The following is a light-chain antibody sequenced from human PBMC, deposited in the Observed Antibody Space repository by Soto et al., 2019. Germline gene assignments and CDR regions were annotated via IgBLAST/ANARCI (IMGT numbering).Light chain of an antibody. J-gene: IGKJ2*01. CDR3: QQYNTWPRT. CDR2: GAS. V-gene: IGKV3-15*01. CDR1: QSVSIN. Sequence: ETVLTQSPATLSVSAGEGATLSCRASQSVSINLAWYQQKPGQAPRLLIYGASTRATGIPARFSGSGSGTEFTLTSSSLQSEDLAVYYCQQYNTWPRTYGQGTKLEIK.